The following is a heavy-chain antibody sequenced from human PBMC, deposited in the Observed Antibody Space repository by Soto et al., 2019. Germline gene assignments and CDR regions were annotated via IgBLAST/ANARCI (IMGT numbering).Heavy chain of an antibody. CDR2: IYWDGDK. Sequence: QITLKESGPPLVKPTQTLTLTCTFSGFSLSTSGVGVGWIRQPPGKALEWLALIYWDGDKRYSTSLKSRLTITQDTSKNQVVLTMTNMDPVDTATYYCARYCISSTCYGDYDYWGQGTLVTVSS. D-gene: IGHD2-2*01. CDR1: GFSLSTSGVG. CDR3: ARYCISSTCYGDYDY. V-gene: IGHV2-5*02. J-gene: IGHJ4*02.